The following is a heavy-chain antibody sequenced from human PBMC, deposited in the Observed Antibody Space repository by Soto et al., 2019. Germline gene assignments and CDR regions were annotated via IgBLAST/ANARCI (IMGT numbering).Heavy chain of an antibody. V-gene: IGHV3-9*01. CDR3: AKDSGSSGSRGMDV. CDR2: ISWNSGSI. Sequence: DVQLVESGGGLVQPGRSLRLSCAASGFTFDDYAMHWVRQAPGKGLEWVSGISWNSGSIGYADSVKGRFTISRDNAKNSLYLQMNSLRAEDTALYYCAKDSGSSGSRGMDVWGQGTTVTVSS. J-gene: IGHJ6*02. D-gene: IGHD6-19*01. CDR1: GFTFDDYA.